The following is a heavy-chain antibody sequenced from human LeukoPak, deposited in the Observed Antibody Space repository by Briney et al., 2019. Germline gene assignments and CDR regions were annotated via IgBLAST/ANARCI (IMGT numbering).Heavy chain of an antibody. Sequence: GGSLRLSCAASGFTFSSYVMSWVRQAPGKGLEWVSGISGSGGSTYYADSVKGRFTISRDNSKNTLYLQMNSLRADDTAVYYCAKFPNFWSAWGQGTQVTVPS. CDR1: GFTFSSYV. V-gene: IGHV3-23*01. D-gene: IGHD3-3*01. CDR2: ISGSGGST. CDR3: AKFPNFWSA. J-gene: IGHJ4*02.